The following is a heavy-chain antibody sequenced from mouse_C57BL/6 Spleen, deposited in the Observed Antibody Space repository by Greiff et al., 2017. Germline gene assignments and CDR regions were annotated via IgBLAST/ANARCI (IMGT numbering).Heavy chain of an antibody. CDR3: ARDGDLFAY. Sequence: VQLQQSGPGLVKPSQSLSLTCSVTGYSISSGYYWNWIRQFPGNKLEWMGYISYDGSNNYNPSLKNRISITRDTSKNQFFLKLNSVTTEDTATYYCARDGDLFAYWGQGTLVTVSA. V-gene: IGHV3-6*01. CDR1: GYSISSGYY. D-gene: IGHD3-3*01. J-gene: IGHJ3*01. CDR2: ISYDGSN.